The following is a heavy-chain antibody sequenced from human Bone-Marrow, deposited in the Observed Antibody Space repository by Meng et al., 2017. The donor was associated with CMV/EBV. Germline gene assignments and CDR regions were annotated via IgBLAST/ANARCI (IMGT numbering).Heavy chain of an antibody. V-gene: IGHV3-7*01. J-gene: IGHJ3*02. CDR1: GFTLSSHW. CDR2: INPDGSGN. CDR3: AKRDYSGYDYGGDAFDI. D-gene: IGHD5-12*01. Sequence: GGSLRLSCAASGFTLSSHWMSWVRQAPGKGLEWVAMINPDGSGNYYVDSVKGRFTISRDNAKNTLYLQMNSLRAEDTAVYYCAKRDYSGYDYGGDAFDIWGQGTMVTVSS.